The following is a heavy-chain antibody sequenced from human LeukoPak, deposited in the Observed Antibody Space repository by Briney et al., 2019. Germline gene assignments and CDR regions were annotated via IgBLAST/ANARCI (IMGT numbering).Heavy chain of an antibody. V-gene: IGHV1-69*06. CDR3: TRLISNHPPGYYYYYMDV. D-gene: IGHD4-11*01. CDR1: GGTFSSYA. J-gene: IGHJ6*03. CDR2: IIPIFGTA. Sequence: ASVKVSCKASGGTFSSYAISWVRQAPGQGLEWMGGIIPIFGTANYAQKFQGRVTITADKSTSTAYMELSSLRSEDTAVYYCTRLISNHPPGYYYYYMDVWGKGTTVTVSS.